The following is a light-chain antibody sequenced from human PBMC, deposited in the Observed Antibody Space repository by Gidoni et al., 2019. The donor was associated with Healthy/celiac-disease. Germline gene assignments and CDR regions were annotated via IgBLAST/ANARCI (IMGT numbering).Light chain of an antibody. CDR3: QQSYSTPRT. V-gene: IGKV1-39*01. Sequence: DIQMTQSPSSLSASVGDRVTITCRASQSISSYFNWYQQKPGKAPKLLIYAASSLQSGVPSRFSGSGPGTDFTLTISSLQPEDFETYYCQQSYSTPRTFGQGTKLEIK. J-gene: IGKJ2*01. CDR1: QSISSY. CDR2: AAS.